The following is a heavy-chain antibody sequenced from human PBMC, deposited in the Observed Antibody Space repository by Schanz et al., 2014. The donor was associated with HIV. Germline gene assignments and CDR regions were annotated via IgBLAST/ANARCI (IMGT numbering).Heavy chain of an antibody. J-gene: IGHJ3*02. V-gene: IGHV3-33*08. CDR3: ARDVAGCSGTSCYSDAFDI. CDR2: TWYDGSNK. CDR1: GFTFSSYW. D-gene: IGHD2-2*01. Sequence: VQLVESGGGLVKPGGSLRLSCAASGFTFSSYWMHWVRQAPGKGLVWVAVTWYDGSNKYYADSVKGRFTISRDNSKNTLFLQMNSLRAEDTAVYFCARDVAGCSGTSCYSDAFDIWGQGTLVTVSS.